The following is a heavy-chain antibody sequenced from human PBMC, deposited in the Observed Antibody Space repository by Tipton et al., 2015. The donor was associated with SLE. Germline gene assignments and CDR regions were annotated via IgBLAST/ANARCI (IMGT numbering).Heavy chain of an antibody. V-gene: IGHV4-34*01. J-gene: IGHJ5*02. D-gene: IGHD2-2*02. CDR1: GGSFSGYH. Sequence: TLSLTCAVYGGSFSGYHWSWIRQPPGKGLEWIGEINHSGSTNYNPSLKSRVTISVDTSKNQFSLKLSSVTAEDTAVYYCARAGGCSSTSCYIGWFDPWGQGTLVTVSS. CDR3: ARAGGCSSTSCYIGWFDP. CDR2: INHSGST.